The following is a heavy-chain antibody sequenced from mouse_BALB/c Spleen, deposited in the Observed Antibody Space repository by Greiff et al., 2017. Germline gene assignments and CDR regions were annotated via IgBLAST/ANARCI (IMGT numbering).Heavy chain of an antibody. Sequence: VQLQESGPGLVAPSQSLSITCTVSGISFTSYGVSWVRQPPGKGLEWLGVIWGDGSTNYHSVLISRMSISKDNSKSQAFLKLNSLQTDDTATYYCALYRSWFPYWGQGTLVTVSA. CDR3: ALYRSWFPY. D-gene: IGHD2-14*01. CDR2: IWGDGST. CDR1: GISFTSYG. V-gene: IGHV2-3*01. J-gene: IGHJ3*01.